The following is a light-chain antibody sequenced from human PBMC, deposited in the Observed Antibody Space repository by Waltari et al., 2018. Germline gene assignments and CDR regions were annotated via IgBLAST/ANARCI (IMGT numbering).Light chain of an antibody. CDR3: QQSYSTPRT. V-gene: IGKV1-39*01. CDR2: AAS. CDR1: QSISDY. Sequence: DIQMTQSPSSLSASVGDRVPITCRASQSISDYLNWYQQKPGKAPKLLIYAASSLQSGVPSRFSGSGSGTDFTLTISSLQPEDFATYYCQQSYSTPRTFGQGTRVEIK. J-gene: IGKJ1*01.